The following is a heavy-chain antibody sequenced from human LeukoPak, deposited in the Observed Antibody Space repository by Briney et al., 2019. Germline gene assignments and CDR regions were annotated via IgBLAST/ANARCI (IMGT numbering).Heavy chain of an antibody. V-gene: IGHV4-39*01. Sequence: PSETLSLTCTVSGGSISGSSYYWGWIRQPPGKGLEWIGSIYYSGSTYYNPSLKSRVTISVDTSKNQFSLKLSSVTAADTAVYYCARSSLFTAVVVPAAPDYWGQGTLVTVSS. J-gene: IGHJ4*02. CDR2: IYYSGST. CDR1: GGSISGSSYY. D-gene: IGHD2-2*01. CDR3: ARSSLFTAVVVPAAPDY.